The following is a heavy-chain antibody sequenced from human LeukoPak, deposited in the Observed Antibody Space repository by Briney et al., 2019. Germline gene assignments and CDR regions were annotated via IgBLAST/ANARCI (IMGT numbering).Heavy chain of an antibody. CDR3: AHRHDVRGVVVTFDS. Sequence: EAGPTLVEPTQTLTLACTFSGFSLSTHGVGVGWIRQPPGKALEWLALIYWDDGERYSPSLRSRLTITKDTSKNQVVLTMTNMDPVDTATYYCAHRHDVRGVVVTFDSWGQGTLVTVSS. CDR1: GFSLSTHGVG. D-gene: IGHD3-10*02. CDR2: IYWDDGE. J-gene: IGHJ4*02. V-gene: IGHV2-5*02.